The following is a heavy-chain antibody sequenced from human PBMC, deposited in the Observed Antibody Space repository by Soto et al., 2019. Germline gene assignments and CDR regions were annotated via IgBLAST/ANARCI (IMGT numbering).Heavy chain of an antibody. CDR1: GYXFTSYL. V-gene: IGHV5-51*01. J-gene: IGHJ3*02. D-gene: IGHD6-6*01. CDR2: IYPGDSDT. Sequence: PXEXLKISCKCSGYXFTSYLVVWVRHMPGKGLEWMGIIYPGDSDTRYSPSFQGQVTISAYKSIRTAYLQWSSLKASDTAMYYFARGIAARQSAFDIWGQGTMGTVSS. CDR3: ARGIAARQSAFDI.